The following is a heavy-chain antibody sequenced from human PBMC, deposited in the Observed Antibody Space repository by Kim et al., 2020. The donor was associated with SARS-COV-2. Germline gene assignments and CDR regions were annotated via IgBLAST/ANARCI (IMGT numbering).Heavy chain of an antibody. CDR3: TTDRRYYYDSSGYGL. J-gene: IGHJ4*02. Sequence: GGSLRLSCAASGFTFSNAWMSWVRQAPGKGLEWVGRIKSKTDGGTTDYAAPVKGRFTISRDDSKNTLYLQMNSLKTEDTAVYYCTTDRRYYYDSSGYGLWGQGTLVTVSS. D-gene: IGHD3-22*01. V-gene: IGHV3-15*01. CDR1: GFTFSNAW. CDR2: IKSKTDGGTT.